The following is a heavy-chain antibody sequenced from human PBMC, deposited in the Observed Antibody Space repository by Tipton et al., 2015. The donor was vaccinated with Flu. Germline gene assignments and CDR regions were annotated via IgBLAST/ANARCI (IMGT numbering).Heavy chain of an antibody. Sequence: GLVKPSETLSLTCGVSGYLISSGYYWGWIRQPPGKGLEWIGSISRSGTTNSNPSLKSRVTISIDTSKNHFSLKLTSVTAADTAVYYCARDRWEYASGFDSWGQGTPVTVSP. CDR1: GYLISSGYY. J-gene: IGHJ4*02. V-gene: IGHV4-38-2*02. D-gene: IGHD1-26*01. CDR3: ARDRWEYASGFDS. CDR2: ISRSGTT.